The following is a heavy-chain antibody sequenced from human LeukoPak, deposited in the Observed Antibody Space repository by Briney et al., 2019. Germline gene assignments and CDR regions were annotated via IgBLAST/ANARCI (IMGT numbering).Heavy chain of an antibody. Sequence: GGSPRLSCAASGFTFSSYAMSWVRQAPGKGLEWVSAISSSGGSTYYADSVKGRFTISRDNSKNTLYLQMNSLRAEDTAVYYCAKALPPLNWNDPNIDYWGQGTLVTVSS. CDR2: ISSSGGST. D-gene: IGHD1-20*01. J-gene: IGHJ4*02. CDR1: GFTFSSYA. V-gene: IGHV3-23*01. CDR3: AKALPPLNWNDPNIDY.